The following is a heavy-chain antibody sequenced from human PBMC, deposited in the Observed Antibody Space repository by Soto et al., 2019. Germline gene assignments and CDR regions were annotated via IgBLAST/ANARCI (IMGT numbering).Heavy chain of an antibody. V-gene: IGHV3-30-3*01. Sequence: GGSLRLSCAASGFTFSSYAMHWVRQAPGKGLEWVAVISYDGSNKYYADSVKGRFTISRDNSKNTLYLQMNSLRAEDTAVYCCARGAYYYDSSGPEYFQHWGQGTLVTVSS. D-gene: IGHD3-22*01. CDR2: ISYDGSNK. J-gene: IGHJ1*01. CDR3: ARGAYYYDSSGPEYFQH. CDR1: GFTFSSYA.